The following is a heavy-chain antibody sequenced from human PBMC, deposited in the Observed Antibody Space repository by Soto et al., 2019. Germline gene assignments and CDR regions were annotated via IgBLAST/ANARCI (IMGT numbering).Heavy chain of an antibody. D-gene: IGHD3-3*02. CDR2: IFYLGSS. CDR3: ARHSLALRKNNWFDP. J-gene: IGHJ5*02. CDR1: GDSIISSDFY. Sequence: SEALSLTCTVSGDSIISSDFYWGGVRQPPGKGLEWIGSIFYLGSSYYNPSLKSRVTMSVDTSKNQFSLRLRSVTAADTALYFCARHSLALRKNNWFDPWGQGIMVTVSS. V-gene: IGHV4-39*01.